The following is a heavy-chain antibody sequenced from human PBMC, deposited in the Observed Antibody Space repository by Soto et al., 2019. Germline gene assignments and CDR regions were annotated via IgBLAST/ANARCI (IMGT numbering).Heavy chain of an antibody. V-gene: IGHV1-69*02. D-gene: IGHD6-13*01. CDR1: GGTFNSYT. J-gene: IGHJ5*02. CDR3: AGGAAAAGPWYNWFDP. CDR2: FIPVLGVT. Sequence: QVQLVQSGAEVKKPGSSVKVSCRASGGTFNSYTLSWVRQAPGQGFEWLGRFIPVLGVTNYAQKFQGRVTLAADKSTSPAYMELNNLTSEDTAVYYGAGGAAAAGPWYNWFDPWGQGTLVTVSS.